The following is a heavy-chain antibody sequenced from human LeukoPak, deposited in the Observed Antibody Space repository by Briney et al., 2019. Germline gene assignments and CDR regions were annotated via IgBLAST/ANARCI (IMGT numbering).Heavy chain of an antibody. J-gene: IGHJ6*02. D-gene: IGHD4-17*01. V-gene: IGHV3-11*01. CDR1: GFTFRDYY. CDR2: ISSSGSTI. Sequence: GGSLRLSCAASGFTFRDYYMSWIRQAPGKGLEWVSYISSSGSTIYYADSVKGRFTISRDNAKNSLYLQMNSLRAEDTAVYYCARDSVTTPPDYYDGMVVWGQGTTVTVSS. CDR3: ARDSVTTPPDYYDGMVV.